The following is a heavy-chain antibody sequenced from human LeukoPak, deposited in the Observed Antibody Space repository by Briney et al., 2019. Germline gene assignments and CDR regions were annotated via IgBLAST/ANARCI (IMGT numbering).Heavy chain of an antibody. J-gene: IGHJ4*02. CDR3: AKKLWYYYGSGSYVDY. CDR2: ISGSGGST. D-gene: IGHD3-10*01. Sequence: GGSLRLSCAASGFTFSSYAMSWVRQAPGKGLEWVSAISGSGGSTYYADSVKGRFTISRDNSKNTLYLQMDSLRAEDTAVYYCAKKLWYYYGSGSYVDYWGQGTLVTVSS. V-gene: IGHV3-23*01. CDR1: GFTFSSYA.